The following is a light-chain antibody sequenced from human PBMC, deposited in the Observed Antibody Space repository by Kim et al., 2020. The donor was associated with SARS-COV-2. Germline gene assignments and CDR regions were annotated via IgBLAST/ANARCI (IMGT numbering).Light chain of an antibody. CDR1: QSISSY. CDR2: AAS. J-gene: IGKJ4*01. CDR3: QQSYSVPLT. Sequence: ASVGDRVTITCRASQSISSYLNWYQQKPGKAPNLLIYAASSLQSGVPSRFSGSGSGTDFTLTISSLQPEDFATYYCQQSYSVPLTFGGGTKVEIK. V-gene: IGKV1-39*01.